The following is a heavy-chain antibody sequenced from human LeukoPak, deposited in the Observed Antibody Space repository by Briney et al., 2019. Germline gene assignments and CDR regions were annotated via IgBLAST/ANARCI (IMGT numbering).Heavy chain of an antibody. CDR2: INPADSDT. CDR1: GYTFTGYY. Sequence: KVSCKASGYTFTGYYMHWVRQAPGQGLEWMGIINPADSDTRYSPSFQGQVTISADKSIGTTYLQWTSLKASDTAMYYCARQWLFDYWGQGTLVTVSS. D-gene: IGHD6-19*01. V-gene: IGHV5-51*01. CDR3: ARQWLFDY. J-gene: IGHJ4*02.